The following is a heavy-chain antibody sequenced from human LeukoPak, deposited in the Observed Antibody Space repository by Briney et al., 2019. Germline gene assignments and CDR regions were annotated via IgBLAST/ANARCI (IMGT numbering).Heavy chain of an antibody. CDR3: ARDITMIVVVEDAFDI. D-gene: IGHD3-22*01. V-gene: IGHV1-46*01. CDR2: INPSGGST. CDR1: GYTFTSYY. J-gene: IGHJ3*02. Sequence: GASVKVSCKASGYTFTSYYMHWVRQAPGQGLEWMGIINPSGGSTSYAQKFQGRVTMTRDTSTSTAYMELRSLRSDDTAVYYCARDITMIVVVEDAFDIWGQGTMVTVSS.